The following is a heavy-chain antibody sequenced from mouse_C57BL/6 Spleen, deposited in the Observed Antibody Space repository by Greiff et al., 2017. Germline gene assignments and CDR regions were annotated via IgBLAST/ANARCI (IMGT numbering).Heavy chain of an antibody. V-gene: IGHV14-3*01. CDR2: IDPANGNT. Sequence: VQLQQSVAELVRPGASVKLSCTASGFNIKNTYMHWVKQRPEQGLEWIGRIDPANGNTKYAPKFPGKATITADTSSNTAYLQLSSLTSEDTAIYYCARWDYGSSYDFDYWGQGTTLTVSS. D-gene: IGHD1-1*01. CDR1: GFNIKNTY. J-gene: IGHJ2*01. CDR3: ARWDYGSSYDFDY.